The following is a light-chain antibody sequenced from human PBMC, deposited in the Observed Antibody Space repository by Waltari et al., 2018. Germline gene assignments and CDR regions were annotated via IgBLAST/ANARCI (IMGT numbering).Light chain of an antibody. CDR3: QQFYNTPYS. CDR1: QSVSSY. V-gene: IGKV3-11*01. Sequence: EIVLTQSPATLSLSPGESATLSCRARQSVSSYLAWYQQKPGQAPRLLIYDASNRATGIPARFSGSGSGTDFTLTISSLEPEDFAVYYCQQFYNTPYSFGQGTKLEV. CDR2: DAS. J-gene: IGKJ2*03.